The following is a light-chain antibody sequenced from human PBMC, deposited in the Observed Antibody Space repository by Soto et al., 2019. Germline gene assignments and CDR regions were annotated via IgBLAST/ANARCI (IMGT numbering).Light chain of an antibody. CDR1: QTVSSGF. J-gene: IGKJ4*01. Sequence: EIVLTQSPGTRSVSPGERATVSCRASQTVSSGFLAWYQQKVGQAPRLLIYGASTRATGIPDRFSGSGSGTDFTLTIDRLEPEDFAVYYCHQYYSSPTTFGGGTKVDIK. CDR3: HQYYSSPTT. CDR2: GAS. V-gene: IGKV3-20*01.